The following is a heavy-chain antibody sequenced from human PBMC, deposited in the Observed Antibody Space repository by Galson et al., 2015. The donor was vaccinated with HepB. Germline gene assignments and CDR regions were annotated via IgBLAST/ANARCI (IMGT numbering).Heavy chain of an antibody. Sequence: SVKVSCKASGYRFSSYYLHWVRQAPGQGLEWMGWIDPHSGETNYAQKFQGRVAMTRDTSTDTAYMEVLSLTSDDTAVFYCARIPGRGEYYLGYWGQGTLVTVSS. D-gene: IGHD3-10*01. CDR3: ARIPGRGEYYLGY. CDR2: IDPHSGET. V-gene: IGHV1-2*02. CDR1: GYRFSSYY. J-gene: IGHJ4*02.